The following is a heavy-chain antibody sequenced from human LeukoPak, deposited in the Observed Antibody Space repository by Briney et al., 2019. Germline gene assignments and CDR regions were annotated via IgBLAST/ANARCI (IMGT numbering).Heavy chain of an antibody. CDR2: IYYSGST. Sequence: SETLSLTRTVSGYFISSGYYWGWIRQPPGKGLEWIGSIYYSGSTYYNPSLKSRVTISVDTSKNQFPLKLSSVTAADTAVYYCARGSLLYYFDYWGQGTLVTVSS. V-gene: IGHV4-38-2*02. J-gene: IGHJ4*02. CDR3: ARGSLLYYFDY. CDR1: GYFISSGYY.